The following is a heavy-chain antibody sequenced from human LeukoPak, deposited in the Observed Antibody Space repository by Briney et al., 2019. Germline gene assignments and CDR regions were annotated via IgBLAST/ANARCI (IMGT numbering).Heavy chain of an antibody. Sequence: GRSLRLSCAASGFTFDYYSMHWVRQAPGKGLEWVSGISWNSGSAGHADSVKGRFTISRDSAKNSLYLQMNSLRTEDTALYYCAKDRTYSAYAALDYWGQGTLVTVSS. CDR1: GFTFDYYS. J-gene: IGHJ4*02. CDR2: ISWNSGSA. V-gene: IGHV3-9*01. D-gene: IGHD5-12*01. CDR3: AKDRTYSAYAALDY.